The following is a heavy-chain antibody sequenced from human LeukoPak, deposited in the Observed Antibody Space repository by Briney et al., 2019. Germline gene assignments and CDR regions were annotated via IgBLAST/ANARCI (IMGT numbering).Heavy chain of an antibody. CDR2: IYTSGST. CDR1: GGSISSGSYY. CDR3: ARRPMYSGSYYESSWFDP. J-gene: IGHJ5*02. D-gene: IGHD1-26*01. V-gene: IGHV4-61*02. Sequence: PSETLSLTCTVSGGSISSGSYYWSWIRQPAGKGLEWIGRIYTSGSTNYNLSPKSRVTISVDTSKNQFSLKLSSVTAADTAVYCCARRPMYSGSYYESSWFDPWGQGTLVTVSS.